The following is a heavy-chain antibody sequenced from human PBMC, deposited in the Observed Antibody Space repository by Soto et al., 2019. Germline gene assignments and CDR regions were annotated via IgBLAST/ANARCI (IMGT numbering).Heavy chain of an antibody. J-gene: IGHJ4*02. CDR3: GRRHVSSIHFLRFDD. CDR2: ISPSSETT. V-gene: IGHV1-69*01. D-gene: IGHD3-3*02. Sequence: QVLLVQSGAEAKRPGSSVKVSCKASGGTFDNYVLNWVRQAPGQGLEWVGGISPSSETTNYAQKFKGRLTFIVDANIVYLELSSLRSDDTAIYYCGRRHVSSIHFLRFDDWGQGTLVTVSS. CDR1: GGTFDNYV.